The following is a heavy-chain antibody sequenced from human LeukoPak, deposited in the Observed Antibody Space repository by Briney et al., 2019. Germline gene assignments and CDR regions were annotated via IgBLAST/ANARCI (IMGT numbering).Heavy chain of an antibody. CDR2: IYYSGST. CDR1: GGSISSSSYY. CDR3: ARDPDSSGIFDY. Sequence: PSETLSLTCTVSGGSISSSSYYWGWIRQPPGKGLEWIGYIYYSGSTYYNPSLKSRVTISVDTSKNQFSLKLSSVTAADTAVYYCARDPDSSGIFDYWGQGTLVTVSS. D-gene: IGHD3-22*01. V-gene: IGHV4-31*03. J-gene: IGHJ4*02.